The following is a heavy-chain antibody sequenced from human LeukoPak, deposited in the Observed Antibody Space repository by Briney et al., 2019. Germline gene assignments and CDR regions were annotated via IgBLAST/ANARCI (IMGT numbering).Heavy chain of an antibody. J-gene: IGHJ5*02. CDR3: ARNLGQRWLEFGVFDP. Sequence: PGGSLRLSCAASGFSFNSYSMNWVRQAPGKGLEWISYINSSSDTIYYADPENRRIIVSNNNDNNLLYHQINIPSDDDTAEYYCARNLGQRWLEFGVFDPWGQGTRVTASS. CDR2: INSSSDTI. V-gene: IGHV3-48*02. CDR1: GFSFNSYS. D-gene: IGHD5-24*01.